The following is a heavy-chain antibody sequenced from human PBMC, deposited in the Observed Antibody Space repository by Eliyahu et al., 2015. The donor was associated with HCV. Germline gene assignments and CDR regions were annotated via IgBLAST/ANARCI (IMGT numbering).Heavy chain of an antibody. D-gene: IGHD1-1*01. Sequence: QVQLQESGPGLVKPSETLSLTCTVSGGSISSYYWXWIRQPPGKGLEWIGYIYYSGSTNYNPSLKSRVTISVDTSKNQFSLKLSSVTAADTAVYYCAGVTNWNPPVGWFDPWGQGTLVTVSS. J-gene: IGHJ5*02. V-gene: IGHV4-59*01. CDR1: GGSISSYY. CDR3: AGVTNWNPPVGWFDP. CDR2: IYYSGST.